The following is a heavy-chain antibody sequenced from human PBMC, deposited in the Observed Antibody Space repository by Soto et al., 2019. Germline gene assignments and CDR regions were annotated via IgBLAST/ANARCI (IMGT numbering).Heavy chain of an antibody. D-gene: IGHD1-26*01. CDR1: GYSFASHW. CDR3: ARYSGSYWHYLDF. Sequence: GEYLKISCKGSGYSFASHWVAWVRQMPEKGVEWIGTIYTGDSDNKYRYAFRGHVTISADTSVSTAYLQWRSLEATDSAIYFFARYSGSYWHYLDFWGQGTLVTVSS. CDR2: IYTGDSDN. V-gene: IGHV5-51*01. J-gene: IGHJ4*02.